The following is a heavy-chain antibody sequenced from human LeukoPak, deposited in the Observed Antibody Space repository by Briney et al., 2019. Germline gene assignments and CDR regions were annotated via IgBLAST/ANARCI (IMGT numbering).Heavy chain of an antibody. Sequence: SETLSLTCAVYGGSFSGYYWSWIRQPPGKGLEWIGEINHSGSTNYNPSLKSRDTISVDTSKNQFSLKLSSVTAADTAVYYCARGRLLWFGDAFDIWGQGTMVTVSS. CDR3: ARGRLLWFGDAFDI. V-gene: IGHV4-34*01. CDR1: GGSFSGYY. CDR2: INHSGST. D-gene: IGHD3-10*01. J-gene: IGHJ3*02.